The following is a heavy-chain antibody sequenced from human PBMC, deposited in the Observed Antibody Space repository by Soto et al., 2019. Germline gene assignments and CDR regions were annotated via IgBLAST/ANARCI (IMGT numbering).Heavy chain of an antibody. CDR2: IRSKANSYAT. D-gene: IGHD6-19*01. J-gene: IGHJ4*02. CDR3: TXLSYSGGWYY. Sequence: EVQLVESGGGLVQPGGSLTLSCAASGFTFSVSAMHWVRQASGKRLEWVGRIRSKANSYATVYAASVKGRFSISRDDSKNTAYLQMSSLKTEDTAVYYCTXLSYSGGWYYWGQGILVTVSS. V-gene: IGHV3-73*01. CDR1: GFTFSVSA.